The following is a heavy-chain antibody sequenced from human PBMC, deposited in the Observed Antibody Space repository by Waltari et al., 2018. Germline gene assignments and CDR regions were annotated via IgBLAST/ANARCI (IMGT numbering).Heavy chain of an antibody. CDR3: ARLATDYDFWSGRGYYGMDV. J-gene: IGHJ6*02. Sequence: EVQLVQSGAEVKKPGESLKISCKGSGYSFTSYWIGWVRQMPGKGLEWMGIIYPGDSDTRYSPSFQGQVTISADKSISTAYLQWSSLKASDTAMYYCARLATDYDFWSGRGYYGMDVWGQGTTVTVSS. D-gene: IGHD3-3*01. CDR1: GYSFTSYW. V-gene: IGHV5-51*01. CDR2: IYPGDSDT.